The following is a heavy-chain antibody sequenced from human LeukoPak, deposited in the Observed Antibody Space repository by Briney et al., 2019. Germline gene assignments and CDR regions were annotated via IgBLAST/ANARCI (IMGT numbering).Heavy chain of an antibody. CDR2: LSGRGGSA. CDR1: GFTFNSYA. V-gene: IGHV3-23*01. CDR3: AKEGSGYVPDH. D-gene: IGHD3-22*01. Sequence: GGSLRLSCAASGFTFNSYAMSWVRQAPGKGLEWVSSLSGRGGSAYYADSVKGRFTISRDNSKNTLYLQMNSLRAEDSAVYYCAKEGSGYVPDHWGQGTLVTVSS. J-gene: IGHJ5*02.